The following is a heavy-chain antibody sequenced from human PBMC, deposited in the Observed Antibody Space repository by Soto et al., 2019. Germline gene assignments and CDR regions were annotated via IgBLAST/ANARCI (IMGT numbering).Heavy chain of an antibody. V-gene: IGHV4-59*01. J-gene: IGHJ4*02. CDR1: GGSMSSSD. Sequence: SETLALTCTASGGSMSSSDWSWIRQPPGKGLEWIGYIYYSGSTNYNPSLKSRVTISVDTSKNQFSLKLSSVTAADTAVYYCARGLTLLGFDYWGQGTLVTVSS. D-gene: IGHD3-16*02. CDR2: IYYSGST. CDR3: ARGLTLLGFDY.